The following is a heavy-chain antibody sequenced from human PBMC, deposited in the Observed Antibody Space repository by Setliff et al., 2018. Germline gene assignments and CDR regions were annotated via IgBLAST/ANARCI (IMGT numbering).Heavy chain of an antibody. J-gene: IGHJ4*02. Sequence: ASVKVSCKASGYSFSTYAMSWIRQAPGQGLEWMGYINTRTGNPMYAQGFTGRFVFSLDPSVSTAYLQISSLKAEDTALYYCATGSLVAAGTGHWGQGTLVTSPQ. D-gene: IGHD6-13*01. CDR2: INTRTGNP. V-gene: IGHV7-4-1*02. CDR3: ATGSLVAAGTGH. CDR1: GYSFSTYA.